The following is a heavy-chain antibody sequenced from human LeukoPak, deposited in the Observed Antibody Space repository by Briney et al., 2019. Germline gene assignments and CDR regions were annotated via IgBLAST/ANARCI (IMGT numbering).Heavy chain of an antibody. D-gene: IGHD6-13*01. CDR1: GGSISSSNW. Sequence: PSETLSLTRAVSGGSISSSNWWSWVRQPPGTGLEWIGEIYHSGSTNYNPSLKSRVTISVDKSKNQFSLKLSSVTAADTAVYYCARDTGIAAAGCYDYWGQGTLVTVSS. J-gene: IGHJ4*02. CDR2: IYHSGST. CDR3: ARDTGIAAAGCYDY. V-gene: IGHV4-4*02.